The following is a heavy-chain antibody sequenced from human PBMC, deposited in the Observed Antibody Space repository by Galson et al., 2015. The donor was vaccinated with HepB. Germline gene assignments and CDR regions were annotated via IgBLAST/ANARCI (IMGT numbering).Heavy chain of an antibody. CDR2: ISYDGSKR. CDR1: GFILNTYG. Sequence: SLRLSCAASGFILNTYGMHWVRQAPGKGLEWVAVISYDGSKRYYADSVKGRFTISRDNSKNTVYLEMNSLRAEDTAMYYCAKGYGSGWTGIDNWGQGTLVTVSS. D-gene: IGHD6-19*01. J-gene: IGHJ4*02. CDR3: AKGYGSGWTGIDN. V-gene: IGHV3-30*18.